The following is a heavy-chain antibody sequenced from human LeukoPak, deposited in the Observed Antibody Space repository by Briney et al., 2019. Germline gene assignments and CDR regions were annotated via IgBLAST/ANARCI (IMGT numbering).Heavy chain of an antibody. CDR1: GGSVSSGSYY. V-gene: IGHV4-61*01. D-gene: IGHD3-3*01. CDR2: IYYSGST. J-gene: IGHJ6*02. CDR3: ARDLGYDFWSGSYYGMDV. Sequence: SETLSLTCTVSGGSVSSGSYYWSWIRQPPGKGLEWIGYIYYSGSTNYNPSLKSRVTISVDTSKNQFSLKLSSVTAADTAVYYCARDLGYDFWSGSYYGMDVWGQGTTVTVSS.